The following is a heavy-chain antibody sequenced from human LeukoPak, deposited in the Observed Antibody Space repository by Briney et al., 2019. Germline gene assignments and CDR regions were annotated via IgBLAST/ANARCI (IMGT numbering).Heavy chain of an antibody. CDR1: GGSIRNYY. D-gene: IGHD6-19*01. V-gene: IGHV4-4*07. CDR2: IYSSGTT. Sequence: SETLSLTCTVSGGSIRNYYWTWIRQPAGRGLEWIGRIYSSGTTTYNPSLKSRVAMSVDTSRNQFSLKLSSVTAADTAVYYCARVSPIAVAGSSYYYAIDVWGQGTTVTVSS. CDR3: ARVSPIAVAGSSYYYAIDV. J-gene: IGHJ6*02.